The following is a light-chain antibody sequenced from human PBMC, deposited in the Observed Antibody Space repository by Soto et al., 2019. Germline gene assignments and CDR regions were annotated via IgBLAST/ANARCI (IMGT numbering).Light chain of an antibody. CDR2: KAS. J-gene: IGKJ1*01. Sequence: DIQMTPSPSTLSASVGDRVTITCRASQRISSWLAWYQQKPGKAPKLLIYKASSLESGVPSRFSGSGSGTEFTLTISSLQTDEFATYYCQQYNSSPTFGQGTKVEIK. CDR1: QRISSW. V-gene: IGKV1-5*03. CDR3: QQYNSSPT.